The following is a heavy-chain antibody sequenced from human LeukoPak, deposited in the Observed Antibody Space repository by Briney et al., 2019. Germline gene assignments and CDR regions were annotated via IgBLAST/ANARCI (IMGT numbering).Heavy chain of an antibody. J-gene: IGHJ4*02. V-gene: IGHV3-11*01. CDR3: ARRYCTPSSCYSDY. D-gene: IGHD2-8*01. Sequence: GGSLRLSCAASGFTFSDYYMSWIRQAPGKGLEWVSFISDGGRPLHYADSVKGRFTISRDNAKNSLYLQMNSLRDEDTAVYFCARRYCTPSSCYSDYWGQGALVTVSS. CDR1: GFTFSDYY. CDR2: ISDGGRPL.